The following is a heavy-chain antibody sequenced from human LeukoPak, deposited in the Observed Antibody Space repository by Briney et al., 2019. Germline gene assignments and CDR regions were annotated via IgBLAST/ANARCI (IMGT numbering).Heavy chain of an antibody. CDR2: ISGSGGST. J-gene: IGHJ4*02. D-gene: IGHD2-2*01. Sequence: GGSLRLSCAASGFTFSSYAMSWVRQAPGKGLEWVSAISGSGGSTYYADSVKGRFTISRDNSKNTLYLQMNSLRAEDTAVYYCAKDPVATIVVVPAAIYYWGQGTLVTVSS. V-gene: IGHV3-23*01. CDR3: AKDPVATIVVVPAAIYY. CDR1: GFTFSSYA.